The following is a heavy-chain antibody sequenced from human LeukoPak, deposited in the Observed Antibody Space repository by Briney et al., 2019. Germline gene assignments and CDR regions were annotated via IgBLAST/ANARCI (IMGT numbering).Heavy chain of an antibody. CDR3: ARQVRANYGDWFDP. Sequence: SVKVSCKASGGTFSSYAISWVRQAPGQGLEWMGGIIPIFGTANYAQKFQGRVTITTDESTSTAYMELSSLRSEDTAVYYCARQVRANYGDWFDPWGQGTLVTVSS. CDR2: IIPIFGTA. J-gene: IGHJ5*02. D-gene: IGHD3-10*01. CDR1: GGTFSSYA. V-gene: IGHV1-69*05.